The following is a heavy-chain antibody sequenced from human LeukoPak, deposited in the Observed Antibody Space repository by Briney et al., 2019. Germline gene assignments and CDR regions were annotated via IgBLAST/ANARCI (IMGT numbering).Heavy chain of an antibody. CDR3: ASGNYGQFDY. CDR2: ISGSSII. V-gene: IGHV3-48*02. J-gene: IGHJ4*02. Sequence: GGSLRLSCAATGFTFSSYSMNWVRQAPGKGLEWLSYISGSSIIYYADSVKGRFTISRDNAKYSLYLRMSGLRDEDTAVYYCASGNYGQFDYWGQGTLVTVSS. CDR1: GFTFSSYS. D-gene: IGHD3-10*01.